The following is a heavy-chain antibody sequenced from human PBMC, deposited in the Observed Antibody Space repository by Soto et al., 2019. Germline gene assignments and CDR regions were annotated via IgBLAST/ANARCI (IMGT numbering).Heavy chain of an antibody. D-gene: IGHD6-25*01. CDR2: IYNNGST. CDR1: GGSISTYY. V-gene: IGHV4-59*12. CDR3: AKDSSGFDP. Sequence: PSETLSLTCTASGGSISTYYWSWIRRPPGKGLEWFGNIYNNGSTRSNPSLKSRVTISVDTAKNQFTLRVTSVTAADTAVYFCAKDSSGFDPWRQGTLVTVSS. J-gene: IGHJ5*02.